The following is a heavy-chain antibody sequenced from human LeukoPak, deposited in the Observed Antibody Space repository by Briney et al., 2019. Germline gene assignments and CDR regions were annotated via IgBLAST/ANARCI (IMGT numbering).Heavy chain of an antibody. CDR3: ARRRATVTTFDY. J-gene: IGHJ4*02. D-gene: IGHD4-17*01. CDR2: INPNSGGT. CDR1: GYTFTGYY. V-gene: IGHV1-2*02. Sequence: ASVKVSCKASGYTFTGYYMHWVRRAPGQGLEWMGWINPNSGGTNYAQKFQGRVTMTRDTSISTAYMELSRLRSDDTAVYYCARRRATVTTFDYWGQGTLVTVSS.